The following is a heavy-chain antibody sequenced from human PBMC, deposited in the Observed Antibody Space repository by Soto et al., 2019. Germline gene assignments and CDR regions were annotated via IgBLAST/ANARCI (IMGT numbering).Heavy chain of an antibody. D-gene: IGHD5-18*01. J-gene: IGHJ4*02. CDR3: AGEISGYSYGYDY. V-gene: IGHV4-30-4*01. CDR2: IYYSGST. Sequence: SETLSLTCTVSGGSISSGDYYWSWIRQPPGKGLEWIGYIYYSGSTYCNPSLKSRVTISVDTSKNQFSLKLSSVTAADTAVYYCAGEISGYSYGYDYWGQGTLVTVSS. CDR1: GGSISSGDYY.